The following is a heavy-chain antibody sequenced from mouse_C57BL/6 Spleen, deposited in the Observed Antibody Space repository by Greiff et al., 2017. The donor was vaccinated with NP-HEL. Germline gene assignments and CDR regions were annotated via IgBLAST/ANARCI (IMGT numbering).Heavy chain of an antibody. CDR3: ARMITTVVADYFDY. CDR1: GYAFSSSW. Sequence: VQLQQSGPELVKPGASVKISCKASGYAFSSSWMNWVKQRPGKGLEWIGRIYPGDGDTKYNGKFKGKATLTADKSSSTAYMQLSSLTSEDSAVYICARMITTVVADYFDYWGQGTTLTVSS. CDR2: IYPGDGDT. D-gene: IGHD1-1*01. J-gene: IGHJ2*01. V-gene: IGHV1-82*01.